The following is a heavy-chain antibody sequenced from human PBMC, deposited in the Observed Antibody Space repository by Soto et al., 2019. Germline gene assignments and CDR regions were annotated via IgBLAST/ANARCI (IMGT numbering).Heavy chain of an antibody. V-gene: IGHV3-23*01. CDR1: GFSFSNFA. Sequence: EVQLLQSGGDLVQPGGSLRVSCVASGFSFSNFAMSWVRQAPGKGLEWVSGIRGSGAESHYADSVRGRFTISRDNSKREIYLEMHSLNVGDTAVYYCARPEGADGVVWFDTWGQGTLVTVSS. D-gene: IGHD1-26*01. CDR3: ARPEGADGVVWFDT. CDR2: IRGSGAES. J-gene: IGHJ5*02.